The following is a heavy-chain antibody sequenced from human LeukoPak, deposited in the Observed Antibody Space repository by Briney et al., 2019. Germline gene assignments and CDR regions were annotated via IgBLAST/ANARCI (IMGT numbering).Heavy chain of an antibody. V-gene: IGHV1-46*01. D-gene: IGHD3-10*01. Sequence: GASVKVSCKASGYTFTSYYMHWVRQAPGQGLEWMGIINPSGGSTSYAQKFQGRVTMTRDTSTSTVYMELSSLRSEDTAVYYCARGRGRTAGYYYGSGRIDYWGQGTLVTVSS. CDR3: ARGRGRTAGYYYGSGRIDY. CDR2: INPSGGST. CDR1: GYTFTSYY. J-gene: IGHJ4*02.